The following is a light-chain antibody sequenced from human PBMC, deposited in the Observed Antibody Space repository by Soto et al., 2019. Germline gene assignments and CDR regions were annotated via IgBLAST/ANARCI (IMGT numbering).Light chain of an antibody. V-gene: IGKV3-11*01. CDR2: DAS. J-gene: IGKJ4*01. CDR3: QQRSNWPT. CDR1: QSVSSY. Sequence: EIVLTQSPATLSLSPGERATLSCRASQSVSSYLAWYQQKPGQPPRLLIYDASNRATGIPARFSGSGSGTAFTLTISSLDPEDFAVYYCQQRSNWPTFGGGTKVEI.